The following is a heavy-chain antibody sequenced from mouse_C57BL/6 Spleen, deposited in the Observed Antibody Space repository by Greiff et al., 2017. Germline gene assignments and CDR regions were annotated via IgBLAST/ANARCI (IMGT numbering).Heavy chain of an antibody. CDR3: ARTGLAYYFDY. CDR1: GYAFSSSW. J-gene: IGHJ2*01. D-gene: IGHD3-3*01. V-gene: IGHV1-82*01. CDR2: IYPGDGDT. Sequence: QVQLQQSGPELVKPGASVKISCKASGYAFSSSWMNWVKQRPGKGLEWIGRIYPGDGDTNYNGKFKGKATLTADKSSSTAYMQLSSLTSEDSAVYFCARTGLAYYFDYWGQGTTLTVSS.